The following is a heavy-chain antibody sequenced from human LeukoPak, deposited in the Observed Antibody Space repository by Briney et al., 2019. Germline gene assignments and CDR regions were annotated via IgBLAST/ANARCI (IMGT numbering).Heavy chain of an antibody. CDR1: GFTFSSYW. CDR2: IKQDGSEK. Sequence: GGSLRLSCAASGFTFSSYWMSWVRQAPGKGLEWVANIKQDGSEKYYVDSVKGRFTISRDNAKNSLYLQMNSLTAEDTAVYYCAREPYGYYFDYWGQGTLVTVSS. J-gene: IGHJ4*02. D-gene: IGHD3-16*01. V-gene: IGHV3-7*01. CDR3: AREPYGYYFDY.